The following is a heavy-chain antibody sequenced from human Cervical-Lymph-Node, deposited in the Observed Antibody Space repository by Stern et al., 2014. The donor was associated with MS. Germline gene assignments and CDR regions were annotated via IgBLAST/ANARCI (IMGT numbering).Heavy chain of an antibody. CDR3: ARSSSYYYSYGMDV. V-gene: IGHV3-11*01. CDR1: GFTFSDFY. Sequence: QVQLVESGGGFVKPGGSLRLSCAGYGFTFSDFYLTWIRQAPGKGLEWVAYIGSSGATIFYADSVKGRFTISRDNAKNSLYLQMNSLRAEDTAMYYCARSSSYYYSYGMDVWGQGTTVTVSS. J-gene: IGHJ6*02. CDR2: IGSSGATI.